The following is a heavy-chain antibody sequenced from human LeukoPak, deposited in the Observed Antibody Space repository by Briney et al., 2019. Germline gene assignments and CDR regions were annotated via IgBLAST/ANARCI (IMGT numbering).Heavy chain of an antibody. D-gene: IGHD3-22*01. CDR2: INPNSGGT. V-gene: IGHV1-2*02. CDR1: GYTFTGYY. Sequence: ASVKVSCKASGYTFTGYYMHWVRQAPGQGLEWMGWINPNSGGTNYAQKFQGRVTMTRDTSISTAYMELSRLRSDDTAVYYCAREGAYYYDSSGYYANWFDPWGQGTLVTVSS. CDR3: AREGAYYYDSSGYYANWFDP. J-gene: IGHJ5*02.